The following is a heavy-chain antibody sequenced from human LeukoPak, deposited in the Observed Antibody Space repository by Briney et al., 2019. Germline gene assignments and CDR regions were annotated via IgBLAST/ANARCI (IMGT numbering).Heavy chain of an antibody. Sequence: GRSLRLSCAASGFTFDDYAMHWVRQAPGKGLEWVSGISWNSGSAGYADSVKGRFTISRDNAKNSLYLQMNSLRAEDTALYYCAKGSQQLVSDYFDYWGQGTLVTVSS. CDR1: GFTFDDYA. V-gene: IGHV3-9*01. D-gene: IGHD6-6*01. J-gene: IGHJ4*02. CDR2: ISWNSGSA. CDR3: AKGSQQLVSDYFDY.